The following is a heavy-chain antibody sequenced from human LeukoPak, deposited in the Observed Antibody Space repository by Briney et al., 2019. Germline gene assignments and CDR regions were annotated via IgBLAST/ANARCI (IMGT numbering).Heavy chain of an antibody. J-gene: IGHJ4*02. CDR3: ATGVVPAAPSGY. Sequence: GGSLRLSCAAYGFTFSSYAMSWVRQAPGKGLEWVSAISGSGGSTYYADSVKGRFTLSRDNSKNTLYLQMNSLRAEDTAVYYCATGVVPAAPSGYWGQGTLVTVSS. D-gene: IGHD2-2*01. CDR2: ISGSGGST. CDR1: GFTFSSYA. V-gene: IGHV3-23*01.